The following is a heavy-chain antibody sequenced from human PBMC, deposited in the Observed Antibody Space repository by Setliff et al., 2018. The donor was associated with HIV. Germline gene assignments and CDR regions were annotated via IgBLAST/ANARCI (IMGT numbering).Heavy chain of an antibody. D-gene: IGHD6-13*01. CDR1: FGSVTNYY. V-gene: IGHV4-59*02. CDR2: IYHTGST. Sequence: SETLSLTCTVAFGSVTNYYWNWIRQPPGKGLEWLGYIYHTGSTKYNPSLESRVTISLDTSRSQFSLKVDSMTTADTAVYYCARQSTVAAAGFDFWGQGTLVTVSS. J-gene: IGHJ4*02. CDR3: ARQSTVAAAGFDF.